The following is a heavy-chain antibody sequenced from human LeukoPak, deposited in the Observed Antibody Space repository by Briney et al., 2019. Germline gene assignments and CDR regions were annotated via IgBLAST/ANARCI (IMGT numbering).Heavy chain of an antibody. J-gene: IGHJ4*02. V-gene: IGHV1-69*05. CDR1: GGTFSSYA. CDR3: ARDQGGYGYGYVDY. D-gene: IGHD5-18*01. Sequence: SVKVSCKASGGTFSSYAISWVRQAPGQGLEWMGRTIPIFGTANYAQKFQGRVTITTDESTSTAYMELSSLRSEDTAVYYCARDQGGYGYGYVDYWGQGTLVTVSS. CDR2: TIPIFGTA.